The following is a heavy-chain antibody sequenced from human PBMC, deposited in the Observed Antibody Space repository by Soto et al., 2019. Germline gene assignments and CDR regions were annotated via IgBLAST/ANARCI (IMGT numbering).Heavy chain of an antibody. CDR1: GFTVSNTY. D-gene: IGHD4-17*01. CDR3: AREESSVTPKVDHYFDY. Sequence: GGSLRLSCAASGFTVSNTYMSWVRQAPGKGLEWVSVIYSGGGTYYADSVKGRFTISRDNSKNTLYLQMNSLRAEDTAVYYCAREESSVTPKVDHYFDYWGQGTLVTVSS. CDR2: IYSGGGT. J-gene: IGHJ4*02. V-gene: IGHV3-66*01.